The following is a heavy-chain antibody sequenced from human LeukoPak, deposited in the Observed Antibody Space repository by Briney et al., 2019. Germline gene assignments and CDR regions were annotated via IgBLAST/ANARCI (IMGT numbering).Heavy chain of an antibody. Sequence: SETLSLTCTVSGGSISSSSYYWGWIRQPPWKGLEWIGSIYYSGSTYYNPSLKSRVTISVDTSKNQFSLKLSSVTAADTAVYYCARLADTAMAPDYWGQGTLVTVSS. D-gene: IGHD5-18*01. J-gene: IGHJ4*02. CDR2: IYYSGST. CDR3: ARLADTAMAPDY. V-gene: IGHV4-39*01. CDR1: GGSISSSSYY.